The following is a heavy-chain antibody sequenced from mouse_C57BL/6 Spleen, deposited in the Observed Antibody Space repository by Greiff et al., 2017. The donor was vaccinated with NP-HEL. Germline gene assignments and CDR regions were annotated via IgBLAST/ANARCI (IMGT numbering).Heavy chain of an antibody. D-gene: IGHD3-1*01. CDR1: GYTFTSYW. Sequence: QVQLQQPGAELVMPGASVKLSCKASGYTFTSYWMHWVKQRPGQGLEWIGEIDPSDSYTNSNQKFKGKSTLTVDKSSSTPYMQLSSLTSEDSAVYYCATKARGYEAYFDYWGQGTTLTVSS. J-gene: IGHJ2*01. V-gene: IGHV1-69*01. CDR2: IDPSDSYT. CDR3: ATKARGYEAYFDY.